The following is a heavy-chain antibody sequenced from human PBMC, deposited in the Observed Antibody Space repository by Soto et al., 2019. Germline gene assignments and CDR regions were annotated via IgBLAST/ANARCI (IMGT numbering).Heavy chain of an antibody. CDR3: GKGRSGDVCVFY. Sequence: QVQLVQSGAEVKKSGASVKVSCKASGYTFTGYYIHWVRQAPGQGPEWMGEISPNSGGTKYAQRFQGRVTMTRDTSITTVYMELSNLSPDDTAVYYCGKGRSGDVCVFYWGQGTLVTVYS. CDR1: GYTFTGYY. D-gene: IGHD1-26*01. V-gene: IGHV1-2*02. CDR2: ISPNSGGT. J-gene: IGHJ4*02.